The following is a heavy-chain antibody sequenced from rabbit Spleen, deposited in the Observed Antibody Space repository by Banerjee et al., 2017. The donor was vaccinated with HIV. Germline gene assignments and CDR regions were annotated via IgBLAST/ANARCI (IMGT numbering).Heavy chain of an antibody. CDR1: GFSLTTSDY. D-gene: IGHD3-1*01. CDR2: IYAGSSGFT. V-gene: IGHV1S40*01. J-gene: IGHJ4*01. CDR3: ARDLATVVGWNFNL. Sequence: QSLEESGGGLVKPGTSLTLTCTASGFSLTTSDYMCWVRQAPGKGLEWIACIYAGSSGFTYHATWAKGRFTISKTSSTTVTLRMTSLTAADTATYFCARDLATVVGWNFNLWGPGTLVTVS.